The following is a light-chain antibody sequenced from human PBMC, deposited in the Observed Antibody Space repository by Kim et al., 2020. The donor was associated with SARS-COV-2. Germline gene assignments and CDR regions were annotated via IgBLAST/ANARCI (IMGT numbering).Light chain of an antibody. Sequence: DIQMTQSPSSLSASVGDRVTITCWASQSINSHLNWYQQKPGKAPKLLIYATSTLQSGVPSRFSGSGSGTDFTLTISSLHPDDFATYYCQQSYSTLHTFGQGTKLEI. J-gene: IGKJ2*01. CDR2: ATS. CDR1: QSINSH. CDR3: QQSYSTLHT. V-gene: IGKV1-39*01.